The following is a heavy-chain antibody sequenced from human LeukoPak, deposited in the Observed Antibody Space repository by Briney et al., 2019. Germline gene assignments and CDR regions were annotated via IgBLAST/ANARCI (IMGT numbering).Heavy chain of an antibody. J-gene: IGHJ4*02. CDR1: GFIFSTYG. CDR2: ISGSGLNT. CDR3: AKGGGYGSGTYSED. D-gene: IGHD3-10*01. Sequence: GGSLRLSCAASGFIFSTYGMTWFRQAPGRGLKWVSGISGSGLNTYYADSVKGRFTSSRDNSKNMLYLQMNSLRAEDTAVYYCAKGGGYGSGTYSEDWGQGILVTVSS. V-gene: IGHV3-23*01.